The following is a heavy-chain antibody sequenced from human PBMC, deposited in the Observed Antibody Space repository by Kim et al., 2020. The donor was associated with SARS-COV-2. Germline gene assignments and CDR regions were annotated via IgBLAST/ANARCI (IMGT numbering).Heavy chain of an antibody. J-gene: IGHJ4*02. V-gene: IGHV1-3*01. CDR3: ARLTTWGGGNSGYGY. Sequence: ASVKVSCKASGYTFTSYAMHWVRQAPGQRLEWMGWINAGNGNTKYSQKFQGRVTITRDTSASTAYMELSSLRSEDTAVYYCARLTTWGGGNSGYGYWGQGTLVTVSS. CDR2: INAGNGNT. D-gene: IGHD2-21*02. CDR1: GYTFTSYA.